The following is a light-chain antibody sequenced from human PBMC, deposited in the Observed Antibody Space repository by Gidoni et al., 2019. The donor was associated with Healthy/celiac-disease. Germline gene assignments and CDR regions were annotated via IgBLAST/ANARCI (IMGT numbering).Light chain of an antibody. CDR3: QQYNNWPPLT. Sequence: EIVMTQSPATLSVSPGERATLSCRASQSVSSNLAWYQQKPGQAPRLLIYGASTRATGIPARFSGSGSGTEFTLTISSLQSKDFAVYYCQQYNNWPPLTFXGXTKVEIK. J-gene: IGKJ4*01. CDR1: QSVSSN. CDR2: GAS. V-gene: IGKV3-15*01.